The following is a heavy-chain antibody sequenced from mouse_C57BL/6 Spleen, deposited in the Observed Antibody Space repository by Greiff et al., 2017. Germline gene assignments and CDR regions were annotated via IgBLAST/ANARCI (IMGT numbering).Heavy chain of an antibody. CDR2: IRLKSDNYAT. V-gene: IGHV6-3*01. D-gene: IGHD6-5*01. CDR3: TCLYWDFDV. CDR1: GFTFSNYW. Sequence: EVKLMESGGGLVQPGGSMKLSCVASGFTFSNYWMNWVRQSPEKGLEWVAQIRLKSDNYATHYAESVKGRFTISRDDSKSSVYLQMNNLRAEDTGIYYCTCLYWDFDVWGTGTTVTVSS. J-gene: IGHJ1*03.